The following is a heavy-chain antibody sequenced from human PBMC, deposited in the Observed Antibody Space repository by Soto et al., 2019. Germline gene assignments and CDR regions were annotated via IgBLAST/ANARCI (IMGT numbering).Heavy chain of an antibody. Sequence: SETLSLTCTVSGGSISKGGYNWSWIPQHPAKGLVWIGYIYYSGSTYYNPSLKSRVTISVDTSKNQFSLKLSSVTAADTAVYYCARFPDYDILTGPTIGFDYWGQGTLVTVSS. D-gene: IGHD3-9*01. CDR2: IYYSGST. CDR1: GGSISKGGYN. CDR3: ARFPDYDILTGPTIGFDY. V-gene: IGHV4-31*03. J-gene: IGHJ4*02.